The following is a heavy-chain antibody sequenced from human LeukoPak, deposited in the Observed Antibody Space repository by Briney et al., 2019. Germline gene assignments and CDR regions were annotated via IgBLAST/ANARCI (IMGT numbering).Heavy chain of an antibody. V-gene: IGHV3-48*03. CDR3: AKDTTGFSYSYGPRNFDY. CDR1: GFTFSSYE. J-gene: IGHJ4*02. Sequence: GGSLRLSCAASGFTFSSYEMNWVRQAPGKGLEWVSYISSSSGTIYYADSVKGRFTISRDNAKNSLYLQMNSLRAEDTALYYCAKDTTGFSYSYGPRNFDYWGQGTLVTVSS. D-gene: IGHD5-18*01. CDR2: ISSSSGTI.